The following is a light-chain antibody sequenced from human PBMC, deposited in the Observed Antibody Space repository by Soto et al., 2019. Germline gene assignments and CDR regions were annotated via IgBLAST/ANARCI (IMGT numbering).Light chain of an antibody. Sequence: QSALTQPASVSGSPGQSITISCTGTSSDVGGYNYVSWYQQHPGKAPKLMIYEVNNRPSEVSNRFSGSKSGNTASLTISGLQPEDEADYYCNSYTATRTYVFGTGTKLTVL. CDR2: EVN. J-gene: IGLJ1*01. CDR1: SSDVGGYNY. V-gene: IGLV2-14*01. CDR3: NSYTATRTYV.